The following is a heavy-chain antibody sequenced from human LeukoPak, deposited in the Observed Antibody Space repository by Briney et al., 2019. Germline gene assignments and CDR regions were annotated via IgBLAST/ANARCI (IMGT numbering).Heavy chain of an antibody. CDR2: INHSGST. D-gene: IGHD2-2*02. V-gene: IGHV4-34*01. Sequence: PSETLSLTCAVYGGSFSGYYWSWIRQPPGKGPEWIGEINHSGSTNYNPSLKSRVTISVDTSKNQFSLKLSSVTAADTAVYYCARGGQDIVVVPAAIPPRFDYWGQGTLVTVSS. CDR3: ARGGQDIVVVPAAIPPRFDY. J-gene: IGHJ4*02. CDR1: GGSFSGYY.